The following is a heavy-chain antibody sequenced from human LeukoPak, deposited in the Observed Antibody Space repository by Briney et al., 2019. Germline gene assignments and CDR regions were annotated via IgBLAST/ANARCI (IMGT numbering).Heavy chain of an antibody. CDR1: GGTFSSYA. Sequence: ASVKVSCKASGGTFSSYAISWVRQAPGQGLEWMGGIIPIFGTANYAQKFQGRVTITADESTSTAYMELSSLRSEDTAVYYCARGCPATVVTPGWFDPWGQGTLVTVSS. V-gene: IGHV1-69*13. CDR3: ARGCPATVVTPGWFDP. CDR2: IIPIFGTA. J-gene: IGHJ5*02. D-gene: IGHD4-23*01.